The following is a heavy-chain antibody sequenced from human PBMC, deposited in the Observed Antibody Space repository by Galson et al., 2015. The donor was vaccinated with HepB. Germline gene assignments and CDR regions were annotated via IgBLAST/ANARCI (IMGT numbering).Heavy chain of an antibody. CDR3: AKPQNGPRHYFDY. CDR2: ISSSGGST. Sequence: SLRLSCAVSGFTFSSYGMSWVRQAPGKGLEWVSAISSSGGSTFYADSVKGRFTISRDNSKNTLYLQMNSLRAEDTAVYYCAKPQNGPRHYFDYWGQGTLVTVSS. CDR1: GFTFSSYG. D-gene: IGHD6-6*01. J-gene: IGHJ4*02. V-gene: IGHV3-23*01.